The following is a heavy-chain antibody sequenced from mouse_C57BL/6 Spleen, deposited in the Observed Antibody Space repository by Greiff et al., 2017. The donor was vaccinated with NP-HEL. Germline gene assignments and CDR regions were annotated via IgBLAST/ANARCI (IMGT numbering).Heavy chain of an antibody. V-gene: IGHV5-9-1*02. Sequence: EVNVVESGEGLVKPGGSLKLSCAASGFTFSSYAMSWVRQTPEKRLEWVAYISSGGDYIYYADTVKGRFTISRDNARNTLYLQMSSLKSEDTAMYYCTRGVVAPYYAMDYWGQGTSVTVSS. J-gene: IGHJ4*01. CDR2: ISSGGDYI. D-gene: IGHD1-1*01. CDR1: GFTFSSYA. CDR3: TRGVVAPYYAMDY.